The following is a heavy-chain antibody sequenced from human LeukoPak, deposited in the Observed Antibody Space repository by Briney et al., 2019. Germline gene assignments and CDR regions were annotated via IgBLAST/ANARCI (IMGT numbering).Heavy chain of an antibody. CDR1: GYSISSDYY. J-gene: IGHJ4*02. D-gene: IGHD3-22*01. V-gene: IGHV4-61*01. CDR2: IYYSGIT. CDR3: ARVEYDSSGYSRPACYFDY. Sequence: KSSETLSLTCTVSGYSISSDYYWSWIRQPPGKGLEWIGYIYYSGITNYNPSLKSRVTISVDTSKNQFSLKLSSVTAADTAVYYCARVEYDSSGYSRPACYFDYWGQGTLVTVS.